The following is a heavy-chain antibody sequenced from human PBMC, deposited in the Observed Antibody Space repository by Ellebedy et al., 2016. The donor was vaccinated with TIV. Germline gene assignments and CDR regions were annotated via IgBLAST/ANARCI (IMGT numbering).Heavy chain of an antibody. J-gene: IGHJ4*02. D-gene: IGHD2-15*01. CDR3: AARVVAARDY. CDR1: GFTFSSYA. Sequence: GGSLRLSXEASGFTFSSYAMSWVRQAPGKGLEWVSAISGSGGSTYYADSVKGRFTISRDNSKNTLYLQMNSLRAEDTAVYYCAARVVAARDYWGQGTLVTVSS. V-gene: IGHV3-23*01. CDR2: ISGSGGST.